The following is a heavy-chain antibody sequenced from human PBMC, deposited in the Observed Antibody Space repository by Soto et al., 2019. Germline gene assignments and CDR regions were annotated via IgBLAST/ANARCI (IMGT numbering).Heavy chain of an antibody. Sequence: SGPTLVQPTQTLTLTCTFSGFSLSTSGVGVGWIRQPPGKALEWLALIYWNDDKRYSPSLKSRLTITKDTSKNQVVLTMTNMDPVDTATYYCARAQTYCGGDCYRLFDYWGQGTLVTVSS. D-gene: IGHD2-21*02. J-gene: IGHJ4*02. CDR2: IYWNDDK. V-gene: IGHV2-5*01. CDR3: ARAQTYCGGDCYRLFDY. CDR1: GFSLSTSGVG.